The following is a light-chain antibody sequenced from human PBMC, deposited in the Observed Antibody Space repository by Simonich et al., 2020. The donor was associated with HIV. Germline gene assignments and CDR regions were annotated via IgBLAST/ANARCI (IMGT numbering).Light chain of an antibody. V-gene: IGKV3-15*01. Sequence: EIVMTQSQVTLSVSPGERATLSCRVSQSVSNTLAWYQQKQGQAPRLLIYGASTRATGVPDRFSGSGLGTEFSLTISSLQSEDSAVYYCQQYNKWPLTFGGGTKVEIK. CDR2: GAS. CDR1: QSVSNT. CDR3: QQYNKWPLT. J-gene: IGKJ4*01.